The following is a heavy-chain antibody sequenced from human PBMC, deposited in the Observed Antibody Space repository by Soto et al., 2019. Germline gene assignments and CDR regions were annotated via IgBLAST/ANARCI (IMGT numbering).Heavy chain of an antibody. CDR3: TRRALTTASPFDY. CDR2: IDPSDSYT. J-gene: IGHJ4*02. V-gene: IGHV5-10-1*01. Sequence: GESLKISCKGSGYSFTSYWITWVRQMPGKGLEWMGTIDPSDSYTNYSPSFQGHVTISADKSTSTACLQWSSLKASDTAIYYCTRRALTTASPFDYWGQGTLVTVSS. D-gene: IGHD4-4*01. CDR1: GYSFTSYW.